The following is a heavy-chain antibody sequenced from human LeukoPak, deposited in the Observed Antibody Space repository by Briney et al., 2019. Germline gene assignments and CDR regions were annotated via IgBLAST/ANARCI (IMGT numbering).Heavy chain of an antibody. Sequence: GASVKVSCKASGYTFAGYYMHWVRPAPGQGLEWMGRINPNSGGTNYAQKFPGRVTMTRDTPISTAYMELSRLRSDDTAVYYCARAYDSSGYAFDIWGQGTMVTVSS. CDR2: INPNSGGT. J-gene: IGHJ3*02. CDR3: ARAYDSSGYAFDI. D-gene: IGHD3-22*01. CDR1: GYTFAGYY. V-gene: IGHV1-2*06.